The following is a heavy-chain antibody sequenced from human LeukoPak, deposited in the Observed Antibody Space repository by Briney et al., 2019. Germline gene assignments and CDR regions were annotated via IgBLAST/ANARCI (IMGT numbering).Heavy chain of an antibody. J-gene: IGHJ5*02. Sequence: SETLSLTCTVSGGSISSYYWSWIRQLPGKGLEWIGYIHYSGNTNYNPSLKSRVTISADTSKNQFSLKLSSVTAADTAVYYCVRMYSRQHEFDLWGQGTLLTVSS. V-gene: IGHV4-59*12. CDR2: IHYSGNT. CDR3: VRMYSRQHEFDL. CDR1: GGSISSYY. D-gene: IGHD1-26*01.